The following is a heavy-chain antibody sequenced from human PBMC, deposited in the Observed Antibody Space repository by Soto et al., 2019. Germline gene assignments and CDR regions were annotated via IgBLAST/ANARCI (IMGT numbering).Heavy chain of an antibody. Sequence: QVQLQESGPRLVKPSGTLSLTCAVSGDSISNSNWWTWVRQPPGKGLEWIGEVYHRGATNYSPSLKSRVTTSVDKPKNQFSLKLSAVTAADTAIYYCASRDYYDSPGYYRWWGQGILVTVSS. V-gene: IGHV4-4*02. J-gene: IGHJ4*02. CDR2: VYHRGAT. D-gene: IGHD3-22*01. CDR3: ASRDYYDSPGYYRW. CDR1: GDSISNSNW.